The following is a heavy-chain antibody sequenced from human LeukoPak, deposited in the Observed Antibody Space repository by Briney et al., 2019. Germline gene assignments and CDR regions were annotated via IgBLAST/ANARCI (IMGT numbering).Heavy chain of an antibody. Sequence: EGSLRLSCAPSGFPFSDYYMNWIRQAPGKGLEWVSYIDRTGTYTNYADSVKGRFTISRDNAKNSLYLQMNSLRAEDTAVYYCARYNDISWGQGTLVTVSS. V-gene: IGHV3-11*06. CDR3: ARYNDIS. CDR2: IDRTGTYT. J-gene: IGHJ5*02. CDR1: GFPFSDYY. D-gene: IGHD1-14*01.